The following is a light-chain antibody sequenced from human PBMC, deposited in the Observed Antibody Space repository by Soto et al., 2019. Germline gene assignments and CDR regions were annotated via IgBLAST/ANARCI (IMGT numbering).Light chain of an antibody. CDR2: WAS. CDR3: QQYHTTPIT. J-gene: IGKJ5*01. V-gene: IGKV4-1*01. Sequence: DIVMTQSPDSLAVSLGERATINCKSSQNLLFTSNNKIYLAWYQQKPGQPPKLLIYWASTRESGVPDRFTASGSGTNFTLTISSLQAEDVAVYYCQQYHTTPITFGQGTRLEIK. CDR1: QNLLFTSNNKIY.